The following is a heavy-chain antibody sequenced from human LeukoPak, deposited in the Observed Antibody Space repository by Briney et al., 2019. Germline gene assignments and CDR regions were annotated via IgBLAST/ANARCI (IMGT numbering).Heavy chain of an antibody. D-gene: IGHD3-3*01. CDR2: ISWNSGSI. J-gene: IGHJ4*02. CDR1: GFTFDDYA. CDR3: AKDRALAIFGVVTHFDY. Sequence: GGSLRLSCAASGFTFDDYAMHWVRQASGKGLEWVSGISWNSGSIGYADSVKGRFTISRDNAKNSLYLQMNSLRAEDTALYYCAKDRALAIFGVVTHFDYWGQGTLVTVSS. V-gene: IGHV3-9*01.